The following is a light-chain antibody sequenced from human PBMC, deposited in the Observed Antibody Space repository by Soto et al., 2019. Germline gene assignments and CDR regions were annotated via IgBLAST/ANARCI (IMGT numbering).Light chain of an antibody. CDR3: CSYVGATTYV. V-gene: IGLV2-23*01. CDR1: SSTVGGFNV. CDR2: EGI. J-gene: IGLJ1*01. Sequence: QSALTQPASVSGSPGQSITISCTGTSSTVGGFNVVSWYQQHPGKAPKVIIYEGITRPSGVSNGFSGSNSGSTASLTISGLQAEDDAEYYCCSYVGATTYVFGTGTKVTVL.